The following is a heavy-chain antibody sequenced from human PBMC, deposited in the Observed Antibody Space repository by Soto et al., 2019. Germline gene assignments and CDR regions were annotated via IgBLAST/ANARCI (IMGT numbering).Heavy chain of an antibody. Sequence: GASVKASSKASGYTYRSYGISWVRQAPGQGLEWMGWISGYNGNTHYSQKFQGKVTMTTDTSTSTAYMELRNLRSDDTAVYYCAKADSNYAGRFSYYYMDVWGTGTMVTVSS. V-gene: IGHV1-18*01. D-gene: IGHD4-4*01. CDR1: GYTYRSYG. J-gene: IGHJ6*03. CDR3: AKADSNYAGRFSYYYMDV. CDR2: ISGYNGNT.